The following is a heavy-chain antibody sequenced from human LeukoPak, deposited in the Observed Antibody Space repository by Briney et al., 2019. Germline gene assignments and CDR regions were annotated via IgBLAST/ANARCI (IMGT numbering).Heavy chain of an antibody. CDR2: INPNSGGT. CDR3: ARGTTVTPHNWFDP. CDR1: GYTFTGYY. Sequence: GASVKVSCKASGYTFTGYYMHWVRQAPGQGLEWMGWINPNSGGTNYAQKFQGRVTMTRDTSISTAYMELSRLRSDDTAVYYCARGTTVTPHNWFDPWGQRTLVTVSS. D-gene: IGHD4-17*01. J-gene: IGHJ5*02. V-gene: IGHV1-2*02.